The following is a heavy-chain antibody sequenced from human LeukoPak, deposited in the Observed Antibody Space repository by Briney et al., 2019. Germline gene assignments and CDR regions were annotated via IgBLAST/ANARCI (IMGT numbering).Heavy chain of an antibody. CDR3: AGEYGGSYRFDY. D-gene: IGHD4-17*01. CDR1: GGSISSFY. J-gene: IGHJ4*02. V-gene: IGHV4-59*12. CDR2: ISYSETT. Sequence: PSETLSLTCTVSGGSISSFYWSWIRQPPGKGLEYIGYISYSETTSYNPSLKSRVTISVDRSKNQFSLNLGSVTAADTAVYYCAGEYGGSYRFDYWGQGTLVTVSS.